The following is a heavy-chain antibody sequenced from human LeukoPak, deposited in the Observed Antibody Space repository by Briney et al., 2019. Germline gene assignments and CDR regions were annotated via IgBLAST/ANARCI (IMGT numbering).Heavy chain of an antibody. CDR1: GGSISTYY. Sequence: SGTLSLTCTVSGGSISTYYWSWIRQPPGKGLAWIGYIYNSGRTNYNPSLKSRVTISVDTSKNQFSLGLSSVTDADTAVYYCARDPSDTKGGTWFDPWGHGTLVTASS. V-gene: IGHV4-59*01. D-gene: IGHD5-18*01. CDR2: IYNSGRT. J-gene: IGHJ5*02. CDR3: ARDPSDTKGGTWFDP.